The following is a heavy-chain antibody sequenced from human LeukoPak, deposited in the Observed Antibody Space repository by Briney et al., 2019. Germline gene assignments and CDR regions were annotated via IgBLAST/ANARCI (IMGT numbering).Heavy chain of an antibody. V-gene: IGHV3-23*01. CDR2: IRGSGGNT. D-gene: IGHD6-13*01. CDR1: GFTFSSYA. J-gene: IGHJ4*02. CDR3: AKCGDHGSSWSCPPYYFDS. Sequence: GVSLRLSCAASGFTFSSYAMSWVRHAPRKGREWVSGIRGSGGNTFYADSVKGLCSICRDDSKNTQSLQMKSLRAEDTAIYYCAKCGDHGSSWSCPPYYFDSWGQGTLVTVSS.